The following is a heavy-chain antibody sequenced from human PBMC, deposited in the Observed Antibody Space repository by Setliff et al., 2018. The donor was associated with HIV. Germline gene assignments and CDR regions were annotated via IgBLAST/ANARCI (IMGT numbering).Heavy chain of an antibody. Sequence: SETLSLTCTVSGASIDSGDHYWTWIRQPPGKGLEWIGYIYYSGTTYYNSSLKSRVTISLHTSKNQFSLKLSSVTAADTAVYYCARGSYRGSGFFVRYFDFWGQGSLVTVSS. CDR1: GASIDSGDHY. V-gene: IGHV4-30-4*01. CDR2: IYYSGTT. J-gene: IGHJ4*02. D-gene: IGHD3-3*01. CDR3: ARGSYRGSGFFVRYFDF.